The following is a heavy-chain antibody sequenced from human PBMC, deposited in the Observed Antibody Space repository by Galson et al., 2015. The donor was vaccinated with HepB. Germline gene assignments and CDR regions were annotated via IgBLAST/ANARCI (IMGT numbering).Heavy chain of an antibody. V-gene: IGHV4-34*01. CDR2: INHSGST. CDR1: GGSFSGYY. CDR3: ARVGITFGGVIVSKPLQMDV. Sequence: ETLSLTCAVYGGSFSGYYWSWIRQPPGKGLEWIGEINHSGSTNYNPSLKSRVTISVDTSKNQFSLKLSSVTAADTAVYYCARVGITFGGVIVSKPLQMDVWAKGPRSPSPQ. J-gene: IGHJ6*04. D-gene: IGHD3-16*02.